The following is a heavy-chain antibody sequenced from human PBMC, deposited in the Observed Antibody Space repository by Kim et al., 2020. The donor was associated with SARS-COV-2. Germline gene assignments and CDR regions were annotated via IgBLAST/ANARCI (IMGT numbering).Heavy chain of an antibody. J-gene: IGHJ4*02. CDR3: AKLTGASPIDY. CDR2: T. D-gene: IGHD1-20*01. V-gene: IGHV3-23*01. Sequence: TYYAVSVKGRFTISRDNSQSTLHLQMNSLRAEDTAIYYCAKLTGASPIDYWGQGTLVTVSS.